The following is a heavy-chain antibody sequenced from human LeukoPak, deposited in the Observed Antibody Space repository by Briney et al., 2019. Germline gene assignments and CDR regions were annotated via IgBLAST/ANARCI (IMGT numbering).Heavy chain of an antibody. Sequence: PGGSLRLSCAASVFTFSSYSMNWVRQAPGKGLEWGSSISSSSSYIYYADSVKGRFTISRDNAKNSLYLQMNSLRAEDTAVYYCAREDYYDPKHMDVWGKGTTVTVSS. J-gene: IGHJ6*03. CDR3: AREDYYDPKHMDV. V-gene: IGHV3-21*01. CDR2: ISSSSSYI. D-gene: IGHD3-22*01. CDR1: VFTFSSYS.